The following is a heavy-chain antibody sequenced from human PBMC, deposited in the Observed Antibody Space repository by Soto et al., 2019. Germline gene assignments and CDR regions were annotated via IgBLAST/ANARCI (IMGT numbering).Heavy chain of an antibody. J-gene: IGHJ1*01. Sequence: QVQLVESGGGVVQPGRSLILSCAASGFSFSYYAMHWVRQAPGKGLEWVAVIAYDASKKYSSDSVKVRFTISRDNSKNTLYLQMNSLRDEDTAVYYYARPYCSGGSCYLTEYFPHWGQGTLVTVSS. CDR1: GFSFSYYA. V-gene: IGHV3-30*03. CDR2: IAYDASKK. CDR3: ARPYCSGGSCYLTEYFPH. D-gene: IGHD2-15*01.